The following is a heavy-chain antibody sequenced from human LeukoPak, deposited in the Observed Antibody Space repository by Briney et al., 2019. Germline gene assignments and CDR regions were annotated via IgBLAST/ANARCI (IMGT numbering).Heavy chain of an antibody. D-gene: IGHD3-16*01. CDR1: GFTFSDYY. J-gene: IGHJ4*02. CDR2: ISSSSSYT. CDR3: ARLIIVATNFDY. V-gene: IGHV3-11*06. Sequence: PGGSLRLSCAASGFTFSDYYMSWIRQAPGKGLEWVSYISSSSSYTNYADSVKGRFTISRDNAKNSLYLQMNSLRAEETGVYFCARLIIVATNFDYWGQGTLVTVSS.